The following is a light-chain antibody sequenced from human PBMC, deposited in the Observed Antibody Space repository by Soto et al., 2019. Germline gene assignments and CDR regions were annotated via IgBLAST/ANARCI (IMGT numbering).Light chain of an antibody. Sequence: DIVMTQSPDSLAVSLGERATINCKSSQSVLSSSNNKNYLAWYQQKPGQPPKLIVYWTSTRESGVPDRFSGSGSGTDFTLTISSLQAEDVAFYYCQQYYTTLTFGPWTKVDIK. V-gene: IGKV4-1*01. CDR3: QQYYTTLT. CDR1: QSVLSSSNNKNY. J-gene: IGKJ3*01. CDR2: WTS.